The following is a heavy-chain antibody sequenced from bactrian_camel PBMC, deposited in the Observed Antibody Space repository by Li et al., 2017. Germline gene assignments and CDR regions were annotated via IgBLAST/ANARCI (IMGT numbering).Heavy chain of an antibody. Sequence: VQLVESGGRTVQAGGSLILSCVANGDTVTINSMGWFRQAPGKEREGIATIYSAGVTKYYADSVKGRFTISQDSATNTLVLQMTSLKPEDTAMYHCAADAVVTCVPVALEIIRRTTYYGQGTQVTVS. CDR1: GDTVTINS. J-gene: IGHJ4*01. D-gene: IGHD5*01. V-gene: IGHV3S54*01. CDR2: IYSAGVTK.